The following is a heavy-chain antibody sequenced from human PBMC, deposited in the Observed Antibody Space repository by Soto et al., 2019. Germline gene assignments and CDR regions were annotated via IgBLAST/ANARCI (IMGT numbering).Heavy chain of an antibody. CDR1: SGSFSGYY. CDR3: ARATKVSGSSQTSPDF. J-gene: IGHJ4*02. CDR2: ISQSGNT. D-gene: IGHD6-6*01. V-gene: IGHV4-34*01. Sequence: SETLSLTCSIYSGSFSGYYWSWIRQPPGKGLEWIGEISQSGNTNYSPSLKSRVSISIDTSKKQFSLNLASVSAADTAVYYCARATKVSGSSQTSPDFWGQGTLVTVYS.